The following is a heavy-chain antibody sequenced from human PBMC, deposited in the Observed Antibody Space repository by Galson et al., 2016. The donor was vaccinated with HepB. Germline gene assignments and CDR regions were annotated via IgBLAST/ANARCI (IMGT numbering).Heavy chain of an antibody. CDR1: GFTFSSYT. J-gene: IGHJ4*02. CDR2: ISRTSQTI. Sequence: SLRLSCAASGFTFSSYTMNWVRQAPGKGLEWVSYISRTSQTIYYADSVKGRFTISRANAKNSLYLQMDSLRGEDTALYYCAQRNGEGYFGLDYWGQGTLVTVSS. CDR3: AQRNGEGYFGLDY. V-gene: IGHV3-48*01. D-gene: IGHD4-17*01.